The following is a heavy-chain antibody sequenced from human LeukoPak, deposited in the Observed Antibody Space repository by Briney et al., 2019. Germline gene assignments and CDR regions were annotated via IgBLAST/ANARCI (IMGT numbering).Heavy chain of an antibody. CDR3: ARDSGSYTYFDY. V-gene: IGHV3-20*04. J-gene: IGHJ4*02. Sequence: PGGSLRLSCAASGFTFDDYGISWVRQAPGKGLEWVSGIIWNAGRTGYADPVKGRFTISRDNAKNSLYLQMNSLRAEDTALYYCARDSGSYTYFDYWGQGTLVTVSS. D-gene: IGHD1-26*01. CDR2: IIWNAGRT. CDR1: GFTFDDYG.